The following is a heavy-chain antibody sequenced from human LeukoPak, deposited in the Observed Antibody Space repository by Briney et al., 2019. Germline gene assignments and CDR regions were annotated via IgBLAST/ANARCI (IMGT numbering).Heavy chain of an antibody. CDR1: GGSISSGGYY. J-gene: IGHJ4*02. CDR2: IYYSGST. CDR3: ARDRGYSSGWYPGY. V-gene: IGHV4-30-4*08. D-gene: IGHD6-19*01. Sequence: PSETLSLTCTVSGGSISSGGYYWSWIPQHPGKGLEWIGYIYYSGSTYYNPSLKSRVTISVDTSKNQFSLKLSSVTAADTAVYYCARDRGYSSGWYPGYWGQGTLVTVSS.